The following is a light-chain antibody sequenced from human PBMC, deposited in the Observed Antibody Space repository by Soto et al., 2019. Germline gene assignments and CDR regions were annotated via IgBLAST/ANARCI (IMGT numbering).Light chain of an antibody. CDR3: QQRSNWPP. V-gene: IGKV3-11*01. Sequence: EIVLTQSPATLSLSPGERATLSCRASQSVSSYLAWYQQKPGQAHRLLIYDASNRATGIPARFSGSGSGTDFTPTISSLEPEDFAVYYCQQRSNWPPFGGGPKVEIK. CDR2: DAS. J-gene: IGKJ4*01. CDR1: QSVSSY.